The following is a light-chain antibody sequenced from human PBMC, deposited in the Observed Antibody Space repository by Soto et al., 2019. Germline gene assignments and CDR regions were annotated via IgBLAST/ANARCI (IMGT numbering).Light chain of an antibody. CDR1: QSISSY. J-gene: IGKJ5*01. CDR2: AAS. Sequence: IQMTQSPSSLSASVGDRVAITCRASQSISSYLNWYQQKPGKAPKVLIYAASTLRSGVPSRFSASGSGTDFTLTISSLQPEDFATYYCQQFRSFPITFGQGTRLEI. V-gene: IGKV1-39*01. CDR3: QQFRSFPIT.